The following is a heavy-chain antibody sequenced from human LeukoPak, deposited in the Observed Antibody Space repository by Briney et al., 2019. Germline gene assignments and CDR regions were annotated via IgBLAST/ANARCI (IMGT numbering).Heavy chain of an antibody. J-gene: IGHJ5*02. CDR2: VIPPLNIP. V-gene: IGHV1-69*04. D-gene: IGHD3-22*01. Sequence: ASVKVSCKASGDSLNTYAINWVRQAPGQGLEWMGRVIPPLNIPHYAQKFQDRITITAETSSNTSYLELRSLTSDDTAVYYCARAPHYSASSGYNWFHPWGQGSQVTVSS. CDR3: ARAPHYSASSGYNWFHP. CDR1: GDSLNTYA.